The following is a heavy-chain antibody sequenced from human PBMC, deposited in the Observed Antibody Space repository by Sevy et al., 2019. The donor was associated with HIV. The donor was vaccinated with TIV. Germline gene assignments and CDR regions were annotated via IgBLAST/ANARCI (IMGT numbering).Heavy chain of an antibody. CDR2: IKRKSDGETT. D-gene: IGHD2-2*03. Sequence: GGSLRLSCVASGFTFTDAWVSWVRQAPGKGLEWVGRIKRKSDGETTNYAAPVSGRFTISRDDSKNTLYLQMNSLKTADAAVYYCTTLAIANLPVVDYWGQGTPVTVSS. CDR3: TTLAIANLPVVDY. V-gene: IGHV3-15*01. J-gene: IGHJ4*02. CDR1: GFTFTDAW.